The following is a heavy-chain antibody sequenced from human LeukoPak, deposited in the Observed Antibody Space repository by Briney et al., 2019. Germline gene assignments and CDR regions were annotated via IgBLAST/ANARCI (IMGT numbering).Heavy chain of an antibody. Sequence: ASVTVSCKASGYTFTSYYIHWVRQAPGQGLEWMGIINPSGGSTSYAQKFQGRITMTRDMSTSTVYMELNSLRSEDTAVYYCARDPPACSGGSCYSVNYFDYWGQGTLVTVSS. CDR2: INPSGGST. J-gene: IGHJ4*02. CDR1: GYTFTSYY. V-gene: IGHV1-46*01. D-gene: IGHD2-15*01. CDR3: ARDPPACSGGSCYSVNYFDY.